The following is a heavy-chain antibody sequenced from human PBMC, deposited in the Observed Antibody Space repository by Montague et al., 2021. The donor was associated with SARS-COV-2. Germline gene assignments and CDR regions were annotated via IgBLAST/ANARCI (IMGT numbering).Heavy chain of an antibody. CDR1: GFTFSTYS. Sequence: SLRLSCAASGFTFSTYSMHWVRQAPGKGLEWVSSINSSSSTIYYADSVKGRFTISRDNAKNSLYLQMNSLRDEDTAVYYCAGDVTIVRGVPFDFWGQGTMVTVSS. V-gene: IGHV3-21*01. J-gene: IGHJ4*01. D-gene: IGHD3-10*01. CDR3: AGDVTIVRGVPFDF. CDR2: INSSSSTI.